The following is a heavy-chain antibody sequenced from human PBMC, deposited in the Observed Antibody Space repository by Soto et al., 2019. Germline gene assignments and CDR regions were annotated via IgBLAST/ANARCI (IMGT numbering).Heavy chain of an antibody. CDR2: IIPIFGTA. Sequence: SVKVSCKASGGTFSSYAISWVRQAPGQGLEWMGGIIPIFGTANYAQKFQGRVTITADESTSTAYMELGSLRSEDTAVYYCARLGCSGGSCYSRPNYYGMDVWGQGTTVTVSS. D-gene: IGHD2-15*01. V-gene: IGHV1-69*13. J-gene: IGHJ6*02. CDR1: GGTFSSYA. CDR3: ARLGCSGGSCYSRPNYYGMDV.